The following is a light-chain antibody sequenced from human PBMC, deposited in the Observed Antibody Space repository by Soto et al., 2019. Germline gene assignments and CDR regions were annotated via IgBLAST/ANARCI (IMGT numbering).Light chain of an antibody. V-gene: IGLV4-60*02. CDR3: ETWDSNTRV. Sequence: QLVLAQSSSASASLGSSVKLTCTLSSGHSSYIIAWHHQQPGKAPRYLMKLEGSGSYNKGSGVPDRFSGSSSGADRYLTISNLQFEDEANYYSETWDSNTRVFGGGTKVTVL. J-gene: IGLJ2*01. CDR2: LEGSGSY. CDR1: SGHSSYI.